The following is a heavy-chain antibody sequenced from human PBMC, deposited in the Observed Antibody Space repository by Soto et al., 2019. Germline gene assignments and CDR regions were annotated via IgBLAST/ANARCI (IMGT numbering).Heavy chain of an antibody. D-gene: IGHD2-15*01. CDR1: GGTFSSYA. CDR2: IIPIFGTA. V-gene: IGHV1-69*01. J-gene: IGHJ4*02. CDR3: ARDDSLGYCSGGSCYPPLDY. Sequence: QVQLVQSGAEVKKPGSSVKVSCKASGGTFSSYAISWVRQAPGQGLEWMGGIIPIFGTANYAQKFQGRVTITADESTSTAYMELSSLRSEDTAVYYCARDDSLGYCSGGSCYPPLDYWGQGTLVTVSS.